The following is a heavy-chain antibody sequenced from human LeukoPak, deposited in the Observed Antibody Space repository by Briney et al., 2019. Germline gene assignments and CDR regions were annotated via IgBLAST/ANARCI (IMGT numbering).Heavy chain of an antibody. CDR1: GGSISSNGYY. J-gene: IGHJ4*02. CDR3: AKYYYGSGIS. CDR2: IYYSGST. V-gene: IGHV4-31*03. Sequence: SETLSLTCTVSGGSISSNGYYWSWIRQHPGKSLEWIGYIYYSGSTYYNPSLKSRLTISVDTSKNQFSLKLRSVTAADTAVYYCAKYYYGSGISWGQGTLVTVSS. D-gene: IGHD3-10*01.